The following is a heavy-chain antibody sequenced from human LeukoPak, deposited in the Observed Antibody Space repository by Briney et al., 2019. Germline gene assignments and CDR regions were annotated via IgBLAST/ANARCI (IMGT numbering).Heavy chain of an antibody. CDR1: GFTFSSYS. V-gene: IGHV3-21*06. CDR3: ARATTYYYDSSGHYYWFDP. J-gene: IGHJ5*02. D-gene: IGHD3-22*01. Sequence: PGGSLRLSCAASGFTFSSYSMNWVRQAPGKGLEWVSSISRSSSYIYYADSVKGRFTISRDNAKNSLYLQMNSQRAEDTAVYYCARATTYYYDSSGHYYWFDPWGQGTLVTVSS. CDR2: ISRSSSYI.